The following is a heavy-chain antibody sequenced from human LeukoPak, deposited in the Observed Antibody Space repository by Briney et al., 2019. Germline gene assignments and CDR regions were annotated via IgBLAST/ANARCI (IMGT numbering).Heavy chain of an antibody. CDR2: FSGSGGNT. V-gene: IGHV3-23*01. J-gene: IGHJ4*02. Sequence: PGGSLRLSCAASGFTFSNYALSWVRQAPGKGLEWVSTFSGSGGNTYYADSVKGRFTISRDNSKNTLYLQMNSLRAEDTAVYYCAKVVARGSYYFDYWGQGTLVTVSS. D-gene: IGHD1-26*01. CDR3: AKVVARGSYYFDY. CDR1: GFTFSNYA.